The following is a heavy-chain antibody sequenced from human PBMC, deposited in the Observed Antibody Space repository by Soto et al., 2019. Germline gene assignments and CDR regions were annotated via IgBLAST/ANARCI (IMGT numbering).Heavy chain of an antibody. J-gene: IGHJ4*02. CDR2: ISGSGDTK. D-gene: IGHD2-15*01. V-gene: IGHV3-48*02. CDR1: GFTFSSCS. Sequence: SLRLSCASSGFTFSSCSMNWVRQAPGKGLEWVSFISGSGDTKYYADSVKGRFTISRDNAKKSLYLQMSSLRDEDTAVYYCAKYCSSDVCFDYWGQGTLVTVS. CDR3: AKYCSSDVCFDY.